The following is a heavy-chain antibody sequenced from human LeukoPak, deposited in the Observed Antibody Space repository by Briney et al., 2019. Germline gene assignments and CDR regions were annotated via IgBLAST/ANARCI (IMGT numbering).Heavy chain of an antibody. Sequence: SETLSLTCTVSGGSISSSSYYWGWIRQPPGKGLEWIGSIYYSGSTYYNPSLKSRVTISVDTSKNQFSLKLGSVTAADTAVYYCARGLGDSSGSTGWFDPWGQGTLVTVSS. CDR1: GGSISSSSYY. D-gene: IGHD3-22*01. CDR2: IYYSGST. CDR3: ARGLGDSSGSTGWFDP. J-gene: IGHJ5*02. V-gene: IGHV4-39*01.